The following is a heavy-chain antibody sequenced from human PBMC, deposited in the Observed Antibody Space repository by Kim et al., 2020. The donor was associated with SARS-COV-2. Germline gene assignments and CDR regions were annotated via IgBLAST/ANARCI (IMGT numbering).Heavy chain of an antibody. CDR1: GFTFSSYS. V-gene: IGHV3-21*01. Sequence: GGSLRLSCAASGFTFSSYSMNWVRQAPGKGLEWVSSISSSSSYIYYADSVKGRFTISRDNAKNSLYLQMNSLRAEDTAVYYCAREDEYSLEDDAFDIWGQGTMVTVSS. J-gene: IGHJ3*02. D-gene: IGHD5-18*01. CDR2: ISSSSSYI. CDR3: AREDEYSLEDDAFDI.